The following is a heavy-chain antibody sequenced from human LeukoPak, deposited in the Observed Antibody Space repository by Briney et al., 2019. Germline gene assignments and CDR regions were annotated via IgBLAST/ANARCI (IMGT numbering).Heavy chain of an antibody. J-gene: IGHJ4*02. CDR2: IYYSGST. CDR1: GGSISSGDYY. V-gene: IGHV4-30-4*01. CDR3: ARVGDGYNLSPLDY. Sequence: PSETLSLTCTVSGGSISSGDYYWSWIRQPPGKGLEWNGYIYYSGSTYYNPSLKSRVTISVDTSKNQFSLKLSSVTAADTAVYYCARVGDGYNLSPLDYWGQGTLVTVSS. D-gene: IGHD5-24*01.